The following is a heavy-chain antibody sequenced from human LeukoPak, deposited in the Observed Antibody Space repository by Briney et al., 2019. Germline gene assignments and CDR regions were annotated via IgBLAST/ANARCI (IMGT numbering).Heavy chain of an antibody. CDR1: GGTFSSYA. J-gene: IGHJ4*02. CDR2: IIPIFGTA. V-gene: IGHV1-69*05. D-gene: IGHD3-9*01. Sequence: GASVKVSCKASGGTFSSYAISWVRQAPGQGLEWMGGIIPIFGTANYAQKFQGRVTITTDESTSTAYMELSSLRSEDTAVYYCASSGEYYDILSGYFYWGQGTLVTVSS. CDR3: ASSGEYYDILSGYFY.